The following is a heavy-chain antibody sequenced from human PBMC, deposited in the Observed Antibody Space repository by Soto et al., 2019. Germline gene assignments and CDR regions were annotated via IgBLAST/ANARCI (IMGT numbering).Heavy chain of an antibody. CDR1: GYIFVNYG. D-gene: IGHD3-16*01. V-gene: IGHV1-18*01. CDR2: ISPYTGNT. CDR3: VMVDNYVTPTPQDV. Sequence: QFQLVQSGDVVKKPGASVKVSCKASGYIFVNYGIAWVRQAPGQGLEWMGWISPYTGNTHSATKVQGRLTMTTDTSTSTAYMDLGSLTSDDTAVYYCVMVDNYVTPTPQDVWGQGTTVTVSS. J-gene: IGHJ6*02.